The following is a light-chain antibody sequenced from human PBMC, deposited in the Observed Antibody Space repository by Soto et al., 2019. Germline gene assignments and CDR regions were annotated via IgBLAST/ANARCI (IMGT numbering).Light chain of an antibody. V-gene: IGLV2-14*01. CDR3: FSPTSSTGSGTLYA. CDR1: SSDVGTYNS. J-gene: IGLJ1*01. Sequence: QSALTQPASVSGSPGQSITISCTGRSSDVGTYNSVSWYQQRPGNAPRLMTYDVTDRPSGVANRFSGSKSGSTASLTMSELQAEEEYDYYGFSPTSSTGSGTLYAVGTGT. CDR2: DVT.